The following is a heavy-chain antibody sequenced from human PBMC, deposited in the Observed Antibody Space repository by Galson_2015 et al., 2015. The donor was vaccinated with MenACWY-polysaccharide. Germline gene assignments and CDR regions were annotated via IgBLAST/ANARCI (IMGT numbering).Heavy chain of an antibody. Sequence: SLRLSCAASGFTFSSYAIHWVRQAPGKGLKWVAIISYDGSNKYYADSVKGQFTISRDNSKNTMYLQMNSLKSDDTAVYYCARTYCSRTTCYGMDVWGQGTTVTASS. J-gene: IGHJ6*02. CDR3: ARTYCSRTTCYGMDV. V-gene: IGHV3-30-3*01. CDR2: ISYDGSNK. D-gene: IGHD2/OR15-2a*01. CDR1: GFTFSSYA.